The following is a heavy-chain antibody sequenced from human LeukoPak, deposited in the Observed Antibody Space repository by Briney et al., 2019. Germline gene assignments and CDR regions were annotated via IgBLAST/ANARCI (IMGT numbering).Heavy chain of an antibody. V-gene: IGHV1-2*02. CDR1: GYSFTDYY. CDR2: INPNSGGT. Sequence: GASVKVSCKTSGYSFTDYYMHWVRQAPGQGLEWMGWINPNSGGTSSAQKFQGRVTMTRDTSITTVYMEVSWLTSDDTAICYCARADRLHGGTYLIGPWGQGTLVTVSS. D-gene: IGHD2-21*01. CDR3: ARADRLHGGTYLIGP. J-gene: IGHJ5*02.